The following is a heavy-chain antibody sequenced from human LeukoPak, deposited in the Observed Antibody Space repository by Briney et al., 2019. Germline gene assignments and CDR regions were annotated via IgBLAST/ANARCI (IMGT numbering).Heavy chain of an antibody. V-gene: IGHV3-30*18. J-gene: IGHJ4*02. CDR1: GFTFSNYV. CDR2: ISYDDTNK. Sequence: GGSLRLSCAASGFTFSNYVVHWVRQAPGKGLDWVAVISYDDTNKYYADSVKGRFTISRDNSKNTLYLQLNSLRAEDTAVYYCAKADSSGSYNLDYWGRGTLVTVSS. CDR3: AKADSSGSYNLDY. D-gene: IGHD6-19*01.